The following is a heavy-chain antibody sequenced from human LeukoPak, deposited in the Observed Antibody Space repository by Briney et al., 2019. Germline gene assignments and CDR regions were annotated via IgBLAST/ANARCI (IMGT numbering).Heavy chain of an antibody. D-gene: IGHD3-10*01. V-gene: IGHV4-59*01. CDR1: GGSISSYY. CDR2: IYYSGST. CDR3: ARVDITMVRGVTTFDP. J-gene: IGHJ5*02. Sequence: SETLSLTCTVSGGSISSYYWSWIRQPPGKGLEWSGYIYYSGSTNYNPSLKSRVTISVDTSKNQFSLKLSSVTAADTAVYYCARVDITMVRGVTTFDPWGQGTLVTVSS.